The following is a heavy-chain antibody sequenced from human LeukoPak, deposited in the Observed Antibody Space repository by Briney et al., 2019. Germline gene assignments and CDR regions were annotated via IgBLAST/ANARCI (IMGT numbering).Heavy chain of an antibody. CDR3: AKGITIFYYGMDV. J-gene: IGHJ6*02. V-gene: IGHV3-15*05. Sequence: PGGSLRLSCAASGFTFSNAWMSWVRQAPGKGLEWVGRIKSKTDGGTTDYAAPVKGRFTISRDDSKNTLYLQMNSLRAEDTALYYCAKGITIFYYGMDVWGQGTTVTVSS. CDR1: GFTFSNAW. D-gene: IGHD3-9*01. CDR2: IKSKTDGGTT.